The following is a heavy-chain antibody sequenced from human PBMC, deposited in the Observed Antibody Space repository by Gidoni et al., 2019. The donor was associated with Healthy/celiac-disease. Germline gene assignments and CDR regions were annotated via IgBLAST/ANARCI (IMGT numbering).Heavy chain of an antibody. V-gene: IGHV5-51*01. J-gene: IGHJ4*02. CDR2: IYPGDSDT. CDR1: GYSFTNYW. CDR3: ARQYMCDY. Sequence: EVQLLQSAAEVRKPGASLKISCKASGYSFTNYWIGWVRQMPGKGLEWMGIIYPGDSDTKYSPSFQGQVTISADKSTSTAYLQWSSLKASDTARYYCARQYMCDYWGQGTLVTVSS. D-gene: IGHD1-20*01.